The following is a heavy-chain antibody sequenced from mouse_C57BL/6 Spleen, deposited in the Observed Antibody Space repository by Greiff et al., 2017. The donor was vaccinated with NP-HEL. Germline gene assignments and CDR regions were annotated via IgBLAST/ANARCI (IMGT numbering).Heavy chain of an antibody. V-gene: IGHV1-72*01. D-gene: IGHD4-1*01. Sequence: VQLQQPGAELVKPGASVKLSCKASGYTFTSYWMHWVKQRPGRGLEWIGRIDPNSGGTKYNEKFKSKATLTVDKPTSTAYMQLSSLTYEASAVYYCARGANWDLYYFDYWGQGTTLTVSS. CDR3: ARGANWDLYYFDY. CDR2: IDPNSGGT. CDR1: GYTFTSYW. J-gene: IGHJ2*01.